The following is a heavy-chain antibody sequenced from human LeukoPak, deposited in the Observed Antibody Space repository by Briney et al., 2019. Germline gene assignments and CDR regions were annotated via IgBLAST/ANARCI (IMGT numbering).Heavy chain of an antibody. CDR1: GFTFSSYA. V-gene: IGHV3-23*01. CDR2: ISGSGGST. CDR3: AKDHTKYYYDSSGYYSY. J-gene: IGHJ4*02. D-gene: IGHD3-22*01. Sequence: GESLKISCAASGFTFSSYAMSWVRQAPGKGLEWVSAISGSGGSTYYADSVKGRFTISRDNSKNTLYLQMNSLRAEDTAVYYCAKDHTKYYYDSSGYYSYWGQGTLVTVSS.